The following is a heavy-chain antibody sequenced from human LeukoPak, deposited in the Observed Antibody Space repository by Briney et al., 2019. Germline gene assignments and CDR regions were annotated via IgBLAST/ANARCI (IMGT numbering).Heavy chain of an antibody. J-gene: IGHJ4*02. CDR3: ARERGNYGDYGSYYFDY. D-gene: IGHD4-17*01. CDR2: INAGNGNT. Sequence: ASVKVSCKASGYTFTSYAMHWVRQAPGQRLEWMGWINAGNGNTKYSQKFQGRVTMTTDTSTSTAYMELRSLRSDDTAVYYCARERGNYGDYGSYYFDYWGQGTLVTVPS. CDR1: GYTFTSYA. V-gene: IGHV1-3*01.